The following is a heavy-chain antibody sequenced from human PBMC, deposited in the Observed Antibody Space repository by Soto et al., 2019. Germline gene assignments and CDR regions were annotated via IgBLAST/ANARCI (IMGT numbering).Heavy chain of an antibody. CDR3: AKVVSYSLHYYYYYMDV. CDR2: ISGSGVST. D-gene: IGHD6-13*01. V-gene: IGHV3-23*01. J-gene: IGHJ6*03. Sequence: EVQLLESGGGLVQPGGSLRLSCAASGFTFSTYAMSWVRQAPGKGLEWVSTISGSGVSTYYADSVKGRFTISRDNSKNTLFLQRNSLRVDDTAVYYCAKVVSYSLHYYYYYMDVWGKGTTDAVSS. CDR1: GFTFSTYA.